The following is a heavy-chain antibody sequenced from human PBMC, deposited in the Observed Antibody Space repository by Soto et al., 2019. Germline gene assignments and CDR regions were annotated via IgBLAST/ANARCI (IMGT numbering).Heavy chain of an antibody. CDR1: GFSLSTSGMG. D-gene: IGHD6-13*01. CDR2: IYWDDDK. J-gene: IGHJ4*02. Sequence: SGPTLVNPTQTLTLTCTFSGFSLSTSGMGVGWIRQPPGKALEWLALIYWDDDKRYSPSLKSRLTITKDTSKNQVVLTMTNLDPVDTATYYCARLKAAAGESDDWGQGTLVTVSS. CDR3: ARLKAAAGESDD. V-gene: IGHV2-5*02.